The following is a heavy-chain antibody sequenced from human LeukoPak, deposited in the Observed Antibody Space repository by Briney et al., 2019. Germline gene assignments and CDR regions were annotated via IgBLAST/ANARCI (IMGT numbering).Heavy chain of an antibody. D-gene: IGHD3-3*01. CDR1: GGSISSYY. V-gene: IGHV4-59*04. CDR2: IYYSGST. CDR3: ARLVTYYDFNFDY. Sequence: SETLSLTCTVSGGSISSYYWSWIRQPPGKGLEWIGYIYYSGSTYYNPSLKSRVTISVDTSKNQFSLKLSSVTAADTAVYYCARLVTYYDFNFDYWGQGTLVTVSS. J-gene: IGHJ4*02.